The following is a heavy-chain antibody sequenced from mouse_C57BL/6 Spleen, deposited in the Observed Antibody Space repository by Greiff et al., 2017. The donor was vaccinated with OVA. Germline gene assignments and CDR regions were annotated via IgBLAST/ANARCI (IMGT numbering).Heavy chain of an antibody. J-gene: IGHJ3*01. V-gene: IGHV1-55*01. CDR3: ALYYGSSLAWFAY. CDR1: GYTFTSYW. CDR2: IYPGSGST. D-gene: IGHD1-1*01. Sequence: VQLQQPGAELVKPGASVKMSCKASGYTFTSYWITWVKQRPGQGLEWIGDIYPGSGSTNYNEKFQSKATLTVDTSSSTAYMQLSSLTSEDSAVYYCALYYGSSLAWFAYWGQGTLVTVSA.